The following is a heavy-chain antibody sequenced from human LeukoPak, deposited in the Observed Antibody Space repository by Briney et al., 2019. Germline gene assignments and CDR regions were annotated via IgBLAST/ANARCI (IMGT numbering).Heavy chain of an antibody. CDR3: ARDPSSGWYLKGWFDP. Sequence: GGTLRLSCAASGFTFSSYSMNWVRQAPGKGLEWVSSISSSSNYIYYADSVKGRFTISRDNAKNSLYLQMNSLRAEDTAVYYCARDPSSGWYLKGWFDPWGQGTLVTVSS. CDR2: ISSSSNYI. D-gene: IGHD6-19*01. J-gene: IGHJ5*02. V-gene: IGHV3-21*01. CDR1: GFTFSSYS.